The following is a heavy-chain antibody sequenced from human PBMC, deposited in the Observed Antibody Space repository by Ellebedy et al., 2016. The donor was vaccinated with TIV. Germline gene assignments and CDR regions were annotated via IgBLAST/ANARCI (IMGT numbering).Heavy chain of an antibody. CDR1: GDSITSRSYY. V-gene: IGHV4-39*07. CDR2: FYYSGTT. CDR3: ARETYSSSHTFDY. Sequence: MPSETLSLTCTVSGDSITSRSYYWTWIRQPPGKGLECIGSFYYSGTTYYNPSLKSRVTISVDTSTNQVYLKLRTVTAADTAMYYCARETYSSSHTFDYWGQGTLVTVSS. D-gene: IGHD6-13*01. J-gene: IGHJ4*02.